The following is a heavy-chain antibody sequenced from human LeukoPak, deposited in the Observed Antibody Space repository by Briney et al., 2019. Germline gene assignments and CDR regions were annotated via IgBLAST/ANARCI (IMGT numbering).Heavy chain of an antibody. CDR2: ISDTGNT. Sequence: TSETLSLTCTVSCGSISSYYWSWIRQPPGKGLEWIGYISDTGNTNYNPSLKSRVTMSVDTSKDQFSLKLSSVTAADTAVYSCARGVTMVQGYYYYMDVWGKGTTVTVSS. J-gene: IGHJ6*03. V-gene: IGHV4-59*01. CDR3: ARGVTMVQGYYYYMDV. CDR1: CGSISSYY. D-gene: IGHD3-10*01.